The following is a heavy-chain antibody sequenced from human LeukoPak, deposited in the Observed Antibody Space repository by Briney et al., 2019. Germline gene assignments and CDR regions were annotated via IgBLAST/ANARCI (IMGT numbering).Heavy chain of an antibody. D-gene: IGHD3-16*02. J-gene: IGHJ6*02. CDR2: IWSDGSSD. Sequence: PGRSLRLSCVASGFIFSIYGMHWVRQAPGMGLEWVAVIWSDGSSDRYAASVKGRFTISRDNSWNTLYLQMSGLRADDTAVYYCARGQSPSFYDMDVWGQGTTV. CDR3: ARGQSPSFYDMDV. V-gene: IGHV3-33*01. CDR1: GFIFSIYG.